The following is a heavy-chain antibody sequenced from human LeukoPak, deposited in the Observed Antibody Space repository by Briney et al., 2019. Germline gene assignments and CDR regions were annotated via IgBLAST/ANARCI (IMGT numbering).Heavy chain of an antibody. CDR2: TYYRSQWNN. CDR3: ARYRIGSVRYGDV. D-gene: IGHD3-9*01. V-gene: IGHV6-1*01. Sequence: SQTLSLTCAISGDSVSINNADWNWIRQSPSRGLEWLGRTYYRSQWNNEYAVSVRSRIIINPDTSKNQSSLQLNSVTPEDTAVYFCARYRIGSVRYGDVWGHGTTVTVSS. J-gene: IGHJ6*02. CDR1: GDSVSINNAD.